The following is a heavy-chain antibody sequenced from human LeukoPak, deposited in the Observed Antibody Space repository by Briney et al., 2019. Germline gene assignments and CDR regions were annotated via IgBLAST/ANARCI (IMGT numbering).Heavy chain of an antibody. CDR2: INPNSGGT. CDR1: GYTFTGYY. D-gene: IGHD3-10*01. V-gene: IGHV1-2*02. J-gene: IGHJ6*02. Sequence: EASVKVSCKASGYTFTGYYMHWVRQAPGQGLEWMGWINPNSGGTNYAQKFQGRVTMTRDTSISTAYMELSRLRSDDTAVYYCARDMVRGVIHYYYYGMDVWGQGTTVTVSS. CDR3: ARDMVRGVIHYYYYGMDV.